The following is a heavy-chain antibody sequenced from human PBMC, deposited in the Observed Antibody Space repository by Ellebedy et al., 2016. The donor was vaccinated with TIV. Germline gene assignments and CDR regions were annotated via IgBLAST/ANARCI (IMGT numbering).Heavy chain of an antibody. CDR3: TTVYRYNYDSV. CDR1: GFTFSNAW. Sequence: GGSLRLSCAASGFTFSNAWMNWVRQAPGQGLEWVGRIKSKTDGGAADYAAPVKGRFTISRDDSKNTLYLQMNSLKTEDTGVYFCTTVYRYNYDSVWGQGTLVTVSS. CDR2: IKSKTDGGAA. V-gene: IGHV3-15*01. J-gene: IGHJ4*02. D-gene: IGHD5-18*01.